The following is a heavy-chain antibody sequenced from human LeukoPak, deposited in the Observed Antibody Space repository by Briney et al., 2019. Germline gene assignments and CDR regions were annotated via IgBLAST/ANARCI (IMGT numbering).Heavy chain of an antibody. CDR2: ISSSSSYI. CDR1: GFTFSSYS. V-gene: IGHV3-21*01. CDR3: AKAPYSYDSSGYYNY. D-gene: IGHD3-22*01. Sequence: PGGSLRLSCAASGFTFSSYSMNWVRQAPGKGLEWVSSISSSSSYIYYADSVKGRFTISRDNAKNSLYLQMNSLRAEDTAVYYCAKAPYSYDSSGYYNYWGQGTLVTVSS. J-gene: IGHJ4*02.